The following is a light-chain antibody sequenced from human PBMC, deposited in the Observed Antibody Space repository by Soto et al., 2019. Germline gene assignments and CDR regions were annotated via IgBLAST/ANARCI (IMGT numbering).Light chain of an antibody. V-gene: IGKV3-11*01. J-gene: IGKJ4*01. Sequence: EIVLTQSPATLSLSPGERATLSCRASQSVSSYLAWYQQKPGQAPRLLIYDASNRATGIPARFSVSGSGTDFTLTISSLEPEDFAVYYCQQRSNWPRSFGGGTKVEIK. CDR3: QQRSNWPRS. CDR1: QSVSSY. CDR2: DAS.